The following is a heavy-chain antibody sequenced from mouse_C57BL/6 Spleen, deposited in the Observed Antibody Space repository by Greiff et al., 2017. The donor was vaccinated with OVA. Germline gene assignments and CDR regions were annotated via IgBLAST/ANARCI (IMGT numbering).Heavy chain of an antibody. CDR2: INPSNGGT. Sequence: QVQLKESGTELVKPGASVKLSCKASGYTFTSYWMHWVKQRPGQGLEWIGNINPSNGGTNYNEKFKSKATLTVDKSSSTAYMQLSSLTSEDSAVYYCARELTGTFCDYWGQGTTLTVSS. D-gene: IGHD4-1*01. CDR1: GYTFTSYW. V-gene: IGHV1-53*01. CDR3: ARELTGTFCDY. J-gene: IGHJ2*01.